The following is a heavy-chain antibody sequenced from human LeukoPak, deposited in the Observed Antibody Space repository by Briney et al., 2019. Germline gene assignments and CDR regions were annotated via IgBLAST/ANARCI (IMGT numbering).Heavy chain of an antibody. D-gene: IGHD3-16*01. J-gene: IGHJ4*02. CDR3: ARVHLGLKFFDY. V-gene: IGHV1-18*01. Sequence: ASVKVSCKASGYTSTSYDISWVRQAPGQGLEWMGWISAYSGNTNSAQNFQGRVTMTTDTSTSTAYMELRSLRSDDTAVYYCARVHLGLKFFDYWGQGTLVTVSS. CDR1: GYTSTSYD. CDR2: ISAYSGNT.